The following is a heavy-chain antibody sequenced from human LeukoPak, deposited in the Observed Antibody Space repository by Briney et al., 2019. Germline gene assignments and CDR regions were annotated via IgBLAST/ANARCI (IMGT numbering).Heavy chain of an antibody. Sequence: GGSLRLSCVASGFTFSSYAMSWVRQAPGKGLEWVSAISGSGGSTYYADSVKGRFTISRDNSKNTLYLQMNSLRAEATAVYYCAKEAAAILWHYYYYMDVWGKGTTVAVSS. J-gene: IGHJ6*03. CDR2: ISGSGGST. CDR3: AKEAAAILWHYYYYMDV. D-gene: IGHD2-2*01. CDR1: GFTFSSYA. V-gene: IGHV3-23*01.